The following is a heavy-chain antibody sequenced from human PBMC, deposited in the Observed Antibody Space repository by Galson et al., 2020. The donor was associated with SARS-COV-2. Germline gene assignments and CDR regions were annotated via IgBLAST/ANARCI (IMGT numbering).Heavy chain of an antibody. D-gene: IGHD3-10*01. CDR3: ASPLGSGNYYPAY. V-gene: IGHV3-30*04. CDR2: ISYDGSNR. J-gene: IGHJ4*02. Sequence: GGSLRLSCAASGFTFSSYAMHWVRQAPGKGLEWVAVISYDGSNRYCADSVKDRFTISRDNSKNTLYLQMNSLRAEDTAVYYCASPLGSGNYYPAYWGQGTLVTVSS. CDR1: GFTFSSYA.